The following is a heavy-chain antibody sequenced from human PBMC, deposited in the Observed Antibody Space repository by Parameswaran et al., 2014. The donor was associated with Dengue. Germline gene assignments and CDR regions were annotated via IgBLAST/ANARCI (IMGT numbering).Heavy chain of an antibody. CDR2: IIPIFGTA. V-gene: IGHV1-69*01. CDR3: ARGGSLIVVVPAKPYAEYFQH. D-gene: IGHD2-2*01. Sequence: SWVRQAPGQGLEWMGGIIPIFGTANYAQKFQGRVTITADESTSTAYMELSSLRSEDTAVYYCARGGSLIVVVPAKPYAEYFQHWGQGTLVTVSS. J-gene: IGHJ1*01.